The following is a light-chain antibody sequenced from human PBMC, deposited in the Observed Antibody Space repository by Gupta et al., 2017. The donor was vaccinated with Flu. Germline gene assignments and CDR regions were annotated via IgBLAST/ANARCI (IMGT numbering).Light chain of an antibody. CDR3: QQANSYPIT. Sequence: DIQVTQSPSSVSASVGDRVTITCRASQAISSWLAWYQQKPGKAPKLLIYVASSLQSGVPSRFSGSGSGTDFTLTVSSLPPEDFATYYCQQANSYPITFGHGTKVDIK. CDR1: QAISSW. V-gene: IGKV1D-12*01. J-gene: IGKJ3*01. CDR2: VAS.